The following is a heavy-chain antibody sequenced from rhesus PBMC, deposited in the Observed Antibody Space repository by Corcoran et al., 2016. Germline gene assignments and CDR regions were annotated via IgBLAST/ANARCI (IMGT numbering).Heavy chain of an antibody. CDR3: AREMDYHDSGFKYYFDY. D-gene: IGHD3-28*01. CDR1: GGSFSDYF. Sequence: QVQLQESGPGLVKPSETLSLPCAVSGGSFSDYFWGWIRQPPGTGLEWIGYISGFSGNNDYKPASKRRVTIATDTSKNQFSLKLSAVTAADTAVYYCAREMDYHDSGFKYYFDYWGQGVLVTVSS. CDR2: ISGFSGNN. V-gene: IGHV4-165*01. J-gene: IGHJ4*01.